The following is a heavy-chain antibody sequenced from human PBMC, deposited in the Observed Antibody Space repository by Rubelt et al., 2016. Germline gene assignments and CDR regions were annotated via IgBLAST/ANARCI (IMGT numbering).Heavy chain of an antibody. CDR2: IYYSGST. CDR1: GGSISSGDYY. Sequence: QVQLQESGPGLVKPSQTLSLTCTVSGGSISSGDYYWSWIRQHPGKGLEWIGYIYYSGSTYYNPSLTRRVTISVDTSKNQFSLKLSSATAADTAVYYCARDAEESYFDYWGQGTLVTVSS. J-gene: IGHJ4*02. V-gene: IGHV4-31*03. CDR3: ARDAEESYFDY.